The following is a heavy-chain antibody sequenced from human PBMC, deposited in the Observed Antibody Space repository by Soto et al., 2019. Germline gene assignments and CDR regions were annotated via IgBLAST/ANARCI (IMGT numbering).Heavy chain of an antibody. V-gene: IGHV3-23*01. J-gene: IGHJ3*01. CDR1: GFIFSNYA. D-gene: IGHD6-19*01. CDR3: ARQGEPGYTSGWKDDAFDV. CDR2: VSDSGVAT. Sequence: EVHLLESGGGLIQPGGSLRLSCAASGFIFSNYAMNWVRQAPGKGLEWVSSVSDSGVATHFADSVKGRFSISRDNSKNTQSLQMNSLRAEDTAVYYCARQGEPGYTSGWKDDAFDVWGQGTVVTVSA.